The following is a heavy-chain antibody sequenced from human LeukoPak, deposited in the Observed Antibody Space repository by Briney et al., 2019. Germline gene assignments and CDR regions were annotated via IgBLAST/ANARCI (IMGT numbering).Heavy chain of an antibody. CDR3: ARVKPSYCSSISCYRGDFDY. CDR2: IIPIFGTA. Sequence: SVKVSCKASGGTSSSYAISWVRQAPGQGLEWMGGIIPIFGTANYAQKFQGRVTITADESTSTAYMELSSLRSEDTAVYYCARVKPSYCSSISCYRGDFDYWGQGTLVTVSS. D-gene: IGHD2-2*01. J-gene: IGHJ4*02. CDR1: GGTSSSYA. V-gene: IGHV1-69*01.